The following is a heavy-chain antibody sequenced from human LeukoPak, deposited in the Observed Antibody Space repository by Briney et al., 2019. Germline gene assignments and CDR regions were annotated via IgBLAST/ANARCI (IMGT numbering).Heavy chain of an antibody. CDR1: GYTFTGYY. Sequence: GASVKVSCKASGYTFTGYYMHWVRQAPGQGLEWVGWINPNSGGTNYAQKFQGRVTMTRDTSISTAYMELSRLRSDDTAVYYCARDRGSEFGDSYYYGMDVWGQGTTVTVSS. D-gene: IGHD3-16*01. CDR2: INPNSGGT. J-gene: IGHJ6*02. V-gene: IGHV1-2*02. CDR3: ARDRGSEFGDSYYYGMDV.